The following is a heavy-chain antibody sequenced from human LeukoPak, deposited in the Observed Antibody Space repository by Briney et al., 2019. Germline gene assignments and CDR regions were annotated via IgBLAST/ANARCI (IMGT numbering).Heavy chain of an antibody. CDR1: GFTFSSYG. CDR3: ARDEIYCGSGSLGVDY. J-gene: IGHJ4*02. CDR2: IWYDGSNK. V-gene: IGHV3-33*01. Sequence: GGSLRLSCAASGFTFSSYGMHWVRQAPGKGLEWVAVIWYDGSNKYYADSVKGRFTISRDNSKNTLYLQMNSLRAEDTAVYYCARDEIYCGSGSLGVDYWGQGTLVTVSS. D-gene: IGHD3-10*01.